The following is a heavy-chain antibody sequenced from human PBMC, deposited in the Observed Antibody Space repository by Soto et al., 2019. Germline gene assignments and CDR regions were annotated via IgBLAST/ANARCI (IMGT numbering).Heavy chain of an antibody. CDR2: ISYDGSNK. Sequence: VQLVESGGGLVQPGGSLRLSCAASGFTFSSYAMHWVRQAPGKGLEWVAVISYDGSNKYYADSVKGRFTISRDNSKNTLYLQMNSLRAEDTAVYYCARESIAAAGTDYYGMDVWGQGTTVTVSS. V-gene: IGHV3-30-3*01. D-gene: IGHD6-13*01. J-gene: IGHJ6*02. CDR1: GFTFSSYA. CDR3: ARESIAAAGTDYYGMDV.